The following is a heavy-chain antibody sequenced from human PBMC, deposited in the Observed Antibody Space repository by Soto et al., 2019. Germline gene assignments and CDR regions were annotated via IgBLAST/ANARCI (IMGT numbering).Heavy chain of an antibody. CDR3: ARAQRAYCGGDCYSFWFDP. CDR2: IYYSGST. V-gene: IGHV4-59*01. CDR1: GGSISSYY. D-gene: IGHD2-21*02. Sequence: SETLSLTCTVSGGSISSYYWSWIRQPPEKGLEWIGYIYYSGSTNYNPSLKSRVTISVDTSKNQFSLKLSSVTAADTAVYYCARAQRAYCGGDCYSFWFDPWGQGTLVTVSS. J-gene: IGHJ5*02.